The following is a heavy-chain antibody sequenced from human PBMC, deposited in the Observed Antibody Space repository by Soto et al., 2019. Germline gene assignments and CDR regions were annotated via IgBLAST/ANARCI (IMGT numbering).Heavy chain of an antibody. Sequence: EVQLVESGGGLVKPGGSLRLSCAASGFTFSSYSMNWVRQAPGKGLEWVSSISSSSSYIYYAGSVKGRFTISRDKAKNSLYLQMNSLGAEDAAVYYCARGQGTIVRGVIIAVYYYMDVWGKGTTVTVSS. CDR1: GFTFSSYS. D-gene: IGHD3-10*01. J-gene: IGHJ6*03. CDR3: ARGQGTIVRGVIIAVYYYMDV. CDR2: ISSSSSYI. V-gene: IGHV3-21*01.